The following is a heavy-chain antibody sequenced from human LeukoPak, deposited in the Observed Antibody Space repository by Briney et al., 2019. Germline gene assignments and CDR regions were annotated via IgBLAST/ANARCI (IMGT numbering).Heavy chain of an antibody. D-gene: IGHD3-3*01. V-gene: IGHV1-8*01. CDR1: GYTFTSYD. Sequence: KPGASVKVSCKASGYTFTSYDINWVRQATGQGLEWMGWMNPNSGNTVYAQKFQGRVTMTRNTSISTAYMELSSLRSEDTAVYYCARGLGGVLRFLEWSVYSPHYYYYYGMDVWGQGTTVTVSS. CDR3: ARGLGGVLRFLEWSVYSPHYYYYYGMDV. J-gene: IGHJ6*02. CDR2: MNPNSGNT.